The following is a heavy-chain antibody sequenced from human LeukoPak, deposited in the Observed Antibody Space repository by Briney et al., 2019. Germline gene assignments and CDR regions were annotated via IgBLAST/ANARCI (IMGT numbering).Heavy chain of an antibody. D-gene: IGHD6-13*01. CDR2: IYTSGST. J-gene: IGHJ4*02. Sequence: PSETLSLTCTVSGGSISSYYWSWIRQPAGKGLEWIGRIYTSGSTNYNPSLKSRVTMSVDTSKNQFSLKLSSVTAADTAVHYCARVGSSWYGVPFDYWGQGTLVTVSS. CDR3: ARVGSSWYGVPFDY. V-gene: IGHV4-4*07. CDR1: GGSISSYY.